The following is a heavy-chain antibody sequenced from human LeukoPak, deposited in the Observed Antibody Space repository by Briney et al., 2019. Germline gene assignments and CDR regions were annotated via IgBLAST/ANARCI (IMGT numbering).Heavy chain of an antibody. CDR3: ARRSIPAEGSFDA. CDR2: ISYSGST. J-gene: IGHJ4*02. D-gene: IGHD6-13*01. V-gene: IGHV4-39*01. CDR1: GGSMYTAHYY. Sequence: SETLSLTCSVSGGSMYTAHYYWNWVRQPPGKGLEWIGRISYSGSTYYSPSLRDRVTMFVDTSKNQFSLELTSLTAADTAVYYCARRSIPAEGSFDARGRGTLVTVSS.